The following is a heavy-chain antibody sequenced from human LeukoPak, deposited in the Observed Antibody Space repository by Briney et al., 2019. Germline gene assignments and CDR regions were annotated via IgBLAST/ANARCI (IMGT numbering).Heavy chain of an antibody. D-gene: IGHD2-2*01. Sequence: GESLKISCKASGYTFTTYWIGWVRQRPGKGLEWMAIIYPGDSDTRYSPSFEGQVTVSADKSSDTAYLHWSSLEASDTAMYYCVRTEAYCTTTTCSNYFDAWGQGTLVTVAS. CDR1: GYTFTTYW. CDR2: IYPGDSDT. J-gene: IGHJ5*02. V-gene: IGHV5-51*01. CDR3: VRTEAYCTTTTCSNYFDA.